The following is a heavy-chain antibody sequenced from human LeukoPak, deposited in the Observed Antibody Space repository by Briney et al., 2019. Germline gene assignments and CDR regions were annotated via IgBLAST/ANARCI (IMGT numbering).Heavy chain of an antibody. CDR2: IYSGGST. J-gene: IGHJ4*02. D-gene: IGHD1-26*01. CDR3: AREGATVSGALDY. Sequence: GGSLRLSCAASGFTVSSNYMSWVRKAPGKGLEWVSVIYSGGSTYYADSVKGRFTISRDNSKNTLYLQMNSLRAEDTAVYYCAREGATVSGALDYWGQGTLVTVSS. V-gene: IGHV3-66*01. CDR1: GFTVSSNY.